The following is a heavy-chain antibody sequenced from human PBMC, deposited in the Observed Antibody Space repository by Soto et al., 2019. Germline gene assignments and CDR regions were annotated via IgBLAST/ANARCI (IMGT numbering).Heavy chain of an antibody. V-gene: IGHV3-23*01. CDR1: GFTFSSYA. Sequence: PGGSLRLSCAASGFTFSSYAMSWVRQAPGKGLEWVSAISGSGGSTYYADSVKGRFTISRDNSKNTLYLQMNSLRAEDTAVYYCAKDQTPTYSSPPAYFDYWGQGTLVTVSS. CDR3: AKDQTPTYSSPPAYFDY. D-gene: IGHD6-13*01. CDR2: ISGSGGST. J-gene: IGHJ4*02.